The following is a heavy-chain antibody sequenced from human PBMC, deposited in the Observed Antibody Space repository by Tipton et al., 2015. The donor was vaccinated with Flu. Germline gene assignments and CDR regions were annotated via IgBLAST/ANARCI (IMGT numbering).Heavy chain of an antibody. CDR2: IFHSGNT. J-gene: IGHJ4*02. CDR3: AKEVVVPATRFDT. CDR1: GYPISGGYN. V-gene: IGHV4-38-2*02. D-gene: IGHD2-15*01. Sequence: TLSLTCTVSGYPISGGYNWGWIRQPPGKGLEWIGNIFHSGNTYYNPSLKSRVTISVDKSKNQFSLNLSSVTAADTAVYYCAKEVVVPATRFDTWGQGTQVTV.